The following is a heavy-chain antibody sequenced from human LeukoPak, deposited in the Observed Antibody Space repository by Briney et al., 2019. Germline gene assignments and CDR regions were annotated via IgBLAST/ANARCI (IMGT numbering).Heavy chain of an antibody. CDR2: MNPNSGNV. V-gene: IGHV1-8*01. CDR3: ARAGGYYYYYMDV. J-gene: IGHJ6*03. CDR1: GYTFTSYD. Sequence: GSVKVSCKASGYTFTSYDINWVRQAAGQGLEWMGWMNPNSGNVAYAQKFQGRVTVTRNTSISTAYMELSSLRSEDTAVYYCARAGGYYYYYMDVWGKGTTVTVSS. D-gene: IGHD3-22*01.